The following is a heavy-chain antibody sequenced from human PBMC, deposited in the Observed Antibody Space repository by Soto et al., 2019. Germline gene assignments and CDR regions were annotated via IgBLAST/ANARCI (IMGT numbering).Heavy chain of an antibody. Sequence: QVQLQESGPGLVKPSGTLSLTCAVSGVSISSHDWWTWVRQPPGKGLEWIGESHQSGSTNYNSSPESRVTIEGDTSKNQFSLKLRSVTVADTAVYYCATRDNSKFYWGQGTLVTVSS. J-gene: IGHJ4*02. CDR2: SHQSGST. V-gene: IGHV4-4*02. CDR3: ATRDNSKFY. CDR1: GVSISSHDW. D-gene: IGHD6-13*01.